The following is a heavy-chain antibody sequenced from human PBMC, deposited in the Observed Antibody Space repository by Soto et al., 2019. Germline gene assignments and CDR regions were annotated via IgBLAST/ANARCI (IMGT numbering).Heavy chain of an antibody. CDR1: GGSINNRSYY. CDR2: IYYGGST. D-gene: IGHD2-21*02. CDR3: ARQRTSVVTQAYFDS. J-gene: IGHJ4*02. Sequence: SETLSLTCTVTGGSINNRSYYWGWIRQPPGKGLEWIGSIYYGGSTYNNPSLKSRVSMSFDTSKNQFSLKLRSVTAADTALYYCARQRTSVVTQAYFDSWGQGSLVTVS. V-gene: IGHV4-39*01.